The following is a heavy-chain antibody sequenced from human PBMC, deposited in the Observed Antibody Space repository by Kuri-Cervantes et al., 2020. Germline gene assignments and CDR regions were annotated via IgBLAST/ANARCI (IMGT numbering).Heavy chain of an antibody. J-gene: IGHJ6*02. V-gene: IGHV3-23*01. CDR2: ISGSGGST. CDR1: GFTFSSYA. CDR3: AKGMVPAAYYYYYGMDV. Sequence: LSLTCAASGFTFSSYAMSWVRQAPGKGLEWVSAISGSGGSTYYADSVKGRFTISRDNSKNTLYLQMNSLRAEDTAVYYCAKGMVPAAYYYYYGMDVWGQGTTVTVSS. D-gene: IGHD2-2*01.